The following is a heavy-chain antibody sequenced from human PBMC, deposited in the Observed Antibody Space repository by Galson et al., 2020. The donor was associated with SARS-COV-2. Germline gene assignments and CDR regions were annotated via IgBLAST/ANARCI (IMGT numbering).Heavy chain of an antibody. J-gene: IGHJ6*02. CDR3: ARDSRPHIVVVVFGNGMDV. V-gene: IGHV3-30*04. CDR1: GFTFSSYA. D-gene: IGHD2-15*01. Sequence: GESLKISCAASGFTFSSYAMHWVRQAPGKGLEWVAVISYDGSNKYYADSVKGRFTISRDNSKNTLYLQMNSLRAEDTAVYYCARDSRPHIVVVVFGNGMDVWGQGTTVTVSS. CDR2: ISYDGSNK.